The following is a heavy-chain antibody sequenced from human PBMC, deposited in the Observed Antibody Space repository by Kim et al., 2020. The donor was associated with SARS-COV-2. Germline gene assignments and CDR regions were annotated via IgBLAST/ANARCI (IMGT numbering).Heavy chain of an antibody. CDR3: ATDVRFGEFDFNY. Sequence: GGSLRLSCAASGFSFSSYGMHWVRQAPGKGLEWVSVIWYDGSNTYYADSVKGRFTISRDNSKNTLFLQMNSLRAEDTAVYYCATDVRFGEFDFNYWGQGTLVTVSS. CDR2: IWYDGSNT. CDR1: GFSFSSYG. D-gene: IGHD3-10*01. J-gene: IGHJ4*02. V-gene: IGHV3-33*03.